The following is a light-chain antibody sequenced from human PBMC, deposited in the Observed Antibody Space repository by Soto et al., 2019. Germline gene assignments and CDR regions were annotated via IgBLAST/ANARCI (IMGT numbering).Light chain of an antibody. CDR1: QSVSNNY. Sequence: EIVLTQSPGTLSLSPGERATLSCRASQSVSNNYLAWYQQKPGQAPRLLIHGASNRATGFPARFSGSGSGTDFTLTISSLEPEDFAVYYCQQRRSWPWTFGQGTKVDIK. CDR2: GAS. CDR3: QQRRSWPWT. J-gene: IGKJ1*01. V-gene: IGKV3-11*01.